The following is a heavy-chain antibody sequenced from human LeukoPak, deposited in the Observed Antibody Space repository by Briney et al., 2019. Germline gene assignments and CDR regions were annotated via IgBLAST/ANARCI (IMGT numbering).Heavy chain of an antibody. D-gene: IGHD2-21*01. CDR2: INGDGSST. V-gene: IGHV3-74*03. J-gene: IGHJ4*02. CDR1: GFTFRSYW. Sequence: GGSLRLSCVASGFTFRSYWMHWVRQAPGKGLVWVSRINGDGSSTTYADSVKGRFTFSSANAQNTLYLQMHSLRAEDTGVYYCLREDERAYEIDSWGQGTLVTVSS. CDR3: LREDERAYEIDS.